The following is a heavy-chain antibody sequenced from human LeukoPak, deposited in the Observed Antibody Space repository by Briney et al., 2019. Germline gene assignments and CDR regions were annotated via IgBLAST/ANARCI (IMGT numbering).Heavy chain of an antibody. CDR3: ARGHPRSTYYYDSSGRGDY. D-gene: IGHD3-22*01. J-gene: IGHJ4*02. V-gene: IGHV4-34*01. CDR2: INHSGST. CDR1: GFTFSNYW. Sequence: SGGSLRLSCAASGFTFSNYWMNWVRQAPGKGLEWIGEINHSGSTNYNPSLKSRVTISVDTSKNQFSLKLSSVTAADTAVYYCARGHPRSTYYYDSSGRGDYWGQGTLVTVSS.